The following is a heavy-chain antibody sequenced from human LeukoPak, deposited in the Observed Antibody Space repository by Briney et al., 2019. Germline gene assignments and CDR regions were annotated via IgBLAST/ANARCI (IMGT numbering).Heavy chain of an antibody. CDR3: ARDFTMIVVRNWFDP. CDR2: INSDGSST. CDR1: GFTFSSYW. Sequence: GGSLRLSCAASGFTFSSYWMHWVGQAPGKGLVWVSGINSDGSSTSYAASVKGRFTISRDNAKNTLYLQMNSLRAEDTAVYYCARDFTMIVVRNWFDPWGQGTLVTVSS. V-gene: IGHV3-74*01. J-gene: IGHJ5*02. D-gene: IGHD3-22*01.